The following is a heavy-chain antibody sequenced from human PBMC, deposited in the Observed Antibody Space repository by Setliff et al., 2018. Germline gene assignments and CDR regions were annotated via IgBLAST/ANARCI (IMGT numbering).Heavy chain of an antibody. CDR2: ISGGSNT. J-gene: IGHJ6*03. CDR3: ARLSIKSGGGPYYNYYYMDV. D-gene: IGHD3-16*01. Sequence: PGGSLRLSCAASEITFTKNALRWVRQAPGKGLKWVSVISGGSNTYYADSVKGRFTISRDNAKNILYLQMNSLRVEDTAVYYCARLSIKSGGGPYYNYYYMDVWGKGTTVTVSS. V-gene: IGHV3-23*01. CDR1: EITFTKNA.